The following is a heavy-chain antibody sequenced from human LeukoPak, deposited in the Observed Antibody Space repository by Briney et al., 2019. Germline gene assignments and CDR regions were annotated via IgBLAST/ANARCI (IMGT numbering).Heavy chain of an antibody. J-gene: IGHJ4*02. CDR2: ISSSSSTI. D-gene: IGHD6-13*01. CDR1: GFTFSSYS. V-gene: IGHV3-48*01. Sequence: GGSLRPSCAASGFTFSSYSMNWVRQAPGKGLEWVSYISSSSSTIYYADSVKGRFTISRDNAKNSLYLQVNSLRAEDTAVYYCARVGSSWYGSGGFDYWGQGTLVTVSS. CDR3: ARVGSSWYGSGGFDY.